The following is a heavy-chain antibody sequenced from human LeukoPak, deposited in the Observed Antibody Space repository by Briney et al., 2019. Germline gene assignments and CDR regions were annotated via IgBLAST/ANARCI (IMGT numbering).Heavy chain of an antibody. D-gene: IGHD6-13*01. CDR1: GFTFSKYA. CDR2: ISYDGSHK. CDR3: ARDQLFCSDGSCSAHNWFDP. J-gene: IGHJ5*02. V-gene: IGHV3-30*04. Sequence: QPGRSLRLSCSASGFTFSKYAFHWVRQAPGKGLEWVSIISYDGSHKYYADSVKGRFTISRDDSNNTLFLQMNSLRPADTAVYYCARDQLFCSDGSCSAHNWFDPWGPGTLVTVSS.